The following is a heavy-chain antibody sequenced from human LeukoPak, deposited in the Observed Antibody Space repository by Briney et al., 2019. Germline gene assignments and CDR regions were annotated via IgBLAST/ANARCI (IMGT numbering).Heavy chain of an antibody. CDR1: GYTFTDYY. J-gene: IGHJ4*02. D-gene: IGHD3-22*01. CDR2: IYPNRGGT. CDR3: ARAYDGSGSLDY. V-gene: IGHV1-2*02. Sequence: ASVKVSCKGSGYTFTDYYMHRVRQAPGQGLEWMGWIYPNRGGTNYAQKFQGRVTMTRDTSINTAYMELSRLRSDDTAVYYCARAYDGSGSLDYWGQGTLVTVSS.